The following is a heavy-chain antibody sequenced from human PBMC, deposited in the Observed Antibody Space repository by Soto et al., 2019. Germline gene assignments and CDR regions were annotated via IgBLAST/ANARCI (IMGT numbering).Heavy chain of an antibody. CDR1: GYSFTSYW. Sequence: GESLKISCKGSGYSFTSYWIGWVRLMPGKGLEWMGIIYPGDSDTRYSPSFQGQVTISADKSISTAYLQWSSLKASDTAMYYCARRKGKSPPNDSSGYYWNYWGQGTLVTVSS. CDR2: IYPGDSDT. CDR3: ARRKGKSPPNDSSGYYWNY. J-gene: IGHJ4*02. V-gene: IGHV5-51*01. D-gene: IGHD3-22*01.